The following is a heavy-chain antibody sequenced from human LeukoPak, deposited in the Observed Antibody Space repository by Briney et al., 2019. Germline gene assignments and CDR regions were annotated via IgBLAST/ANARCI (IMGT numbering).Heavy chain of an antibody. CDR2: IKSKTDGGTT. Sequence: GGSLRLSCAASGFTFSNAWMSWVRQAPGKGLEWVGRIKSKTDGGTTDYAAPVKGRFTISRDDSKNTLYLQMNSLKTEDTAVYYCTTGGIQLWFPPPFDYWGQGTLVTVSS. CDR1: GFTFSNAW. CDR3: TTGGIQLWFPPPFDY. D-gene: IGHD5-18*01. J-gene: IGHJ4*02. V-gene: IGHV3-15*01.